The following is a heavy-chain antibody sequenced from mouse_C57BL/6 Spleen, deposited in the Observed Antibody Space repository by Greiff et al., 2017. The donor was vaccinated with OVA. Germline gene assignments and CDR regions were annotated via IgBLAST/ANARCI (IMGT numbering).Heavy chain of an antibody. CDR3: ARSDDYGAMDY. Sequence: QVQLQQPGAELVKPGASVKLSCKASGYTFTSYWMQWVKQRPGQGLEWIGEIDPSDSYTNYNQKFKGKATLTVDTSSSTAYMQLSRLTSEDSAVYYCARSDDYGAMDYWGQGTSVTVSS. CDR2: IDPSDSYT. J-gene: IGHJ4*01. V-gene: IGHV1-50*01. D-gene: IGHD2-3*01. CDR1: GYTFTSYW.